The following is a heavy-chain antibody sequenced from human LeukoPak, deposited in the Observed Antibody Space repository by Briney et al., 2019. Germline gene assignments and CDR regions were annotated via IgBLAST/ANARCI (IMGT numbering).Heavy chain of an antibody. V-gene: IGHV5-51*01. CDR1: GYSFTTYW. CDR2: IYPGDSDT. D-gene: IGHD6-13*01. J-gene: IGHJ4*02. Sequence: GESLKISCKGSGYSFTTYWIGWVRQMPGKGLEWMGIIYPGDSDTRYSPSFQGHVTISADWSITTAYLQWSSLKASDTAMYYCARHRLRSLTPEGTSFDYWGQGTLVTVSS. CDR3: ARHRLRSLTPEGTSFDY.